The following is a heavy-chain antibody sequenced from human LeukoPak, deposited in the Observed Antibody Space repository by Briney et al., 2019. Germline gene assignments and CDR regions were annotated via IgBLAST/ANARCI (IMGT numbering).Heavy chain of an antibody. CDR1: GYTLTELS. D-gene: IGHD3-10*01. J-gene: IGHJ4*02. CDR2: FDPEDGET. CDR3: ATDQGYYGSGSYPPALDY. Sequence: ASVKVCCKVSGYTLTELSMHWVRQAPGKGLEWMGGFDPEDGETIYAQKFQGRVTMTEDTSTDTAYMELSSLRSEDTAVYYCATDQGYYGSGSYPPALDYWGQGTLVTVSS. V-gene: IGHV1-24*01.